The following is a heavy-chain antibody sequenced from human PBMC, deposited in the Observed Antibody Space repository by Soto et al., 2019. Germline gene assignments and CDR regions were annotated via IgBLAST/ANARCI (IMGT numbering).Heavy chain of an antibody. J-gene: IGHJ3*02. CDR1: GFTFSSYA. V-gene: IGHV3-23*01. CDR3: ANHDVQLWVTFGAFDI. D-gene: IGHD5-18*01. CDR2: ISGSGGST. Sequence: EVQLLESGGGLVQPGGSLRLSCAASGFTFSSYAMSWVRQAPGKGLEWVSAISGSGGSTYYADSVKGRFTISRDNSTNSRYLQVNGLRAECTAVYYCANHDVQLWVTFGAFDIW.